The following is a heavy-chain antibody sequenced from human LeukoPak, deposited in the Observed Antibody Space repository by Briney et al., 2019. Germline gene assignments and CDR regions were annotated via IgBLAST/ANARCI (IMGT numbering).Heavy chain of an antibody. CDR1: GFTFSNAW. D-gene: IGHD2-15*01. J-gene: IGHJ4*02. Sequence: PGGSLRLSCAASGFTFSNAWMSWVRQAPGKGLGWVGRIKSKTDGGTTDYAAPVKGRFTISRDDSKNTLYLQMNSLKTEDTAVYYCTTGTFNTPPVDYWGQGTLVTVSS. CDR3: TTGTFNTPPVDY. CDR2: IKSKTDGGTT. V-gene: IGHV3-15*01.